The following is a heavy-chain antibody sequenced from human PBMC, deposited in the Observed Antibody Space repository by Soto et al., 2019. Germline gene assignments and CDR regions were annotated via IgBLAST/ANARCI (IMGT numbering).Heavy chain of an antibody. CDR3: ARRRDCGGECYWDTDFDY. CDR1: GGSISSSGYY. CDR2: IYYSGST. J-gene: IGHJ4*02. V-gene: IGHV4-39*01. Sequence: PSETLSLTCTVSGGSISSSGYYWGWIRQPPGKGLEWIGSIYYSGSTYYNPSLKSRVTISVDTSKNQFSLKLTSVTAADTAVYYCARRRDCGGECYWDTDFDYWGQRTLVTVSS. D-gene: IGHD2-21*01.